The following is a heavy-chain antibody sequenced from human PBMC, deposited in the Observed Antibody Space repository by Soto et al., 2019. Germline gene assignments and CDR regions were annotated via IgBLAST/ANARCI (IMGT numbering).Heavy chain of an antibody. CDR3: AKGYEVSPPVASAWYSNYFYGVDV. CDR2: ISYDGSEK. J-gene: IGHJ6*02. Sequence: QVALVESGGGVVRPGRSLRLSCGASGFSFSKYGMHWVRQAPGEGLEWLSLISYDGSEKWYAESVKGLFTISRDNSKNTMYLKMNSLRGDDTAVYFCAKGYEVSPPVASAWYSNYFYGVDVLGRGTTVTVSS. D-gene: IGHD6-19*01. V-gene: IGHV3-30*18. CDR1: GFSFSKYG.